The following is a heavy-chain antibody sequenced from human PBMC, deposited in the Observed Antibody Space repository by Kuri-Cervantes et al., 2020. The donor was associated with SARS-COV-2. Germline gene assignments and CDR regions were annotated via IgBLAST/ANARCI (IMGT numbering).Heavy chain of an antibody. D-gene: IGHD4-23*01. CDR2: IIPIYGTA. Sequence: SVKVSCKASGGTFSSYAISWVRQAPGQGLEWMGGIIPIYGTANYAQKFQGRVTITAEESTNTAYMELSSLRSEDTAVYYCASSVIKYCGNSPAIDYWGQGTLVTGSS. CDR3: ASSVIKYCGNSPAIDY. V-gene: IGHV1-69*13. CDR1: GGTFSSYA. J-gene: IGHJ4*02.